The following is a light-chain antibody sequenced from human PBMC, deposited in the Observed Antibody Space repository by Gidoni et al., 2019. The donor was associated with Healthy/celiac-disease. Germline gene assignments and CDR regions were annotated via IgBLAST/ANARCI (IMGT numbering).Light chain of an antibody. J-gene: IGLJ1*01. V-gene: IGLV2-8*01. CDR1: SSDVGGYNY. CDR2: EVS. CDR3: SSYAGSNIYV. Sequence: QSALTQPPSASGPPGQPVTISCTGTSSDVGGYNYASWYQPHPGKAPKLMIYEVSKRPSGVPDRFFGSKSGNTASLTVSGLQAEDEADYYCSSYAGSNIYVFGTGTKVTVL.